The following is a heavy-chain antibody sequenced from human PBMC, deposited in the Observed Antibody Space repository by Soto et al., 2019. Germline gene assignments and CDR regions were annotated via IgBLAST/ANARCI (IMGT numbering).Heavy chain of an antibody. D-gene: IGHD3-10*01. J-gene: IGHJ5*02. CDR1: GASMNSYH. CDR3: DRDKGVPAEGITWFDP. CDR2: IHSSGST. Sequence: TSETLSLTCTVSGASMNSYHWSWIRQPAGKGLEWIGHIHSSGSTNYNPSLKSRVTMSVDTSKNQFSLRLMSLTAADTAVYYCDRDKGVPAEGITWFDPWGQGSLVTVSS. V-gene: IGHV4-4*07.